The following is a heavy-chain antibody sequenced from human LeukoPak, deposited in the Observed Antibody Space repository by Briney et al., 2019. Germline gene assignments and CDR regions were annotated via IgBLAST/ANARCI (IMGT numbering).Heavy chain of an antibody. CDR2: IIPIFGIA. Sequence: GASVKVSCKASGGTFSSYAISWVRQAPGQGLEWMGRIIPIFGIANYAQKFQGRVTITADKSTSTAYMELSSLRSEDTAVYYCASEVVTTNRNWFDPWGQGTLVTVSS. CDR1: GGTFSSYA. D-gene: IGHD4-11*01. CDR3: ASEVVTTNRNWFDP. V-gene: IGHV1-69*04. J-gene: IGHJ5*02.